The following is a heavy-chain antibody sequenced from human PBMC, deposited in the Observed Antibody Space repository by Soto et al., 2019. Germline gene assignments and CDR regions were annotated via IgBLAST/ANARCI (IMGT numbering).Heavy chain of an antibody. D-gene: IGHD5-12*01. Sequence: SQTLSLTCAISGDSVSSDSATWNWIRQSPSRGLEWLGRTYYRSKWYNDYSVSVKSRITINPDTSKNQFSLQLNSVTPEDTAVYYCARVPNPFRLKIGYEDASDFWGQGTMVT. CDR3: ARVPNPFRLKIGYEDASDF. V-gene: IGHV6-1*01. CDR1: GDSVSSDSAT. J-gene: IGHJ3*01. CDR2: TYYRSKWYN.